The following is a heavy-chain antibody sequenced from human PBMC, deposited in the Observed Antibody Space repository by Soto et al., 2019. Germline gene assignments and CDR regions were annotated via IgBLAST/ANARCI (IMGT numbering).Heavy chain of an antibody. J-gene: IGHJ3*01. CDR2: ISGSGTAT. CDR1: GGSISTNN. Sequence: VLLQESGPGLINASGTLSLTCGVSGGSISTNNWWSWVRQTPGQGLEWVSGISGSGTATYYTDSVKGRFTVSRDNSKDTLFLQMNTLRVEDTAVYYCAKTRLYDNNEYHRDGFDVWGPGTAVTVSS. CDR3: AKTRLYDNNEYHRDGFDV. V-gene: IGHV3-23*01. D-gene: IGHD3-22*01.